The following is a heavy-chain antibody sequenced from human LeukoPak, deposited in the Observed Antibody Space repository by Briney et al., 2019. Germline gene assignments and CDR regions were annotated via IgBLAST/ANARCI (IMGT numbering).Heavy chain of an antibody. V-gene: IGHV3-74*01. CDR1: GFTFSSYW. D-gene: IGHD6-19*01. CDR2: INSDGSST. CDR3: ARGGSGWYVGGSFDY. J-gene: IGHJ4*02. Sequence: GGSLRLSCAASGFTFSSYWMHWVRQAPGKGLVWVSRINSDGSSTSYADSVKGRFTIPRDNAKNTLYLQMNSLRAEDTAVYYCARGGSGWYVGGSFDYWGQGTLVTVSS.